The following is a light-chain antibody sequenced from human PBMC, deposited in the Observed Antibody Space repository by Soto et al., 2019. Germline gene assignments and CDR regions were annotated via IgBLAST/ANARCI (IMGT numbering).Light chain of an antibody. CDR3: QQYSSLPHT. Sequence: ESVLTQSPATLSLSPGERATLSCRASQSVSNSFFAWYQQKPGQAPRLLIHGVSSRATGIPDRFSGSGSGTDFTLTISRLEPEDFVVYYCQQYSSLPHTFGQGTKLEVK. CDR1: QSVSNSF. V-gene: IGKV3-20*01. J-gene: IGKJ2*01. CDR2: GVS.